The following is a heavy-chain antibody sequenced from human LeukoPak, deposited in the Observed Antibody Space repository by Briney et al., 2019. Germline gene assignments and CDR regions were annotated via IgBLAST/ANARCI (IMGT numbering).Heavy chain of an antibody. CDR3: ARATRNGYDY. V-gene: IGHV3-48*04. CDR1: GFTFRIYG. Sequence: GGSLRLSCAASGFTFRIYGMNWVRQAPGKGPEGVSYISSGSDTIYYADSAKGRFTMFRDNAKNSLFLQMNSLRAEDTAVYYCARATRNGYDYWGQGTLVAVSS. J-gene: IGHJ4*02. CDR2: ISSGSDTI. D-gene: IGHD5-24*01.